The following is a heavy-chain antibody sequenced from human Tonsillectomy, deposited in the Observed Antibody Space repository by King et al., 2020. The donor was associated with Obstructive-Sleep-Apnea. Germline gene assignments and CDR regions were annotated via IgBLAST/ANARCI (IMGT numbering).Heavy chain of an antibody. CDR3: ATGGPDAFDF. CDR1: GITFSSYS. J-gene: IGHJ3*01. V-gene: IGHV3-48*04. Sequence: VQLVESGGGLVQPGGSLRLSCAASGITFSSYSMNWGRQAPGKGLEWVSYISSSTSTIYYADSVKGRFTISRDNAKNSLYLQMNSLRAEDTAVYYCATGGPDAFDFWGRGTMVTVSS. D-gene: IGHD3-16*01. CDR2: ISSSTSTI.